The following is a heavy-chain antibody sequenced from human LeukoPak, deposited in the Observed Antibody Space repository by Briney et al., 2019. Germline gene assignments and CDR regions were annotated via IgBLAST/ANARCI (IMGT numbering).Heavy chain of an antibody. CDR1: GFTFSSYG. J-gene: IGHJ4*02. D-gene: IGHD3-22*01. Sequence: PGGSLRLSCAASGFTFSSYGMHWVRQAPGKGLEWVAVIWYDGSNKYYADSVKGRFTISRDNSKNTLYLQMNSLGAEDTAVYYCARDRYYDSSGYPFDYWGQGTLVTVSS. V-gene: IGHV3-33*01. CDR2: IWYDGSNK. CDR3: ARDRYYDSSGYPFDY.